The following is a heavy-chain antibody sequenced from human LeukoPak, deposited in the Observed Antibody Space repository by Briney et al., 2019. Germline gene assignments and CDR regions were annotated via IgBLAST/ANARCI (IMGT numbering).Heavy chain of an antibody. Sequence: PGGSLRLPCAASGFTLSRYAMSWVRQAPRKGLEWVSAISGSCGSTYYADSVQGRFTISRDTSQHTLYLQMHSLRAEDTAVYYCAKVGSRWPIDQPFDHWGQGTLVTVSS. V-gene: IGHV3-23*01. CDR1: GFTLSRYA. CDR2: ISGSCGST. CDR3: AKVGSRWPIDQPFDH. D-gene: IGHD6-19*01. J-gene: IGHJ4*02.